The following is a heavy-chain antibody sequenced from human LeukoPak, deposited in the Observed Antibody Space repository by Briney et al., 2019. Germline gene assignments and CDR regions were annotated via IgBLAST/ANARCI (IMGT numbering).Heavy chain of an antibody. CDR2: TSSSDSGK. V-gene: IGHV3-23*01. D-gene: IGHD3-10*01. CDR3: AKDEPGEVYFDY. CDR1: GFTFSSYA. Sequence: GGSLRLSCAASGFTFSSYAMSWVRQAPGKGLEWVAATSSSDSGKYHADSVKGRFTISRDNSKNTLYLQMNSLRAEDTAVYYCAKDEPGEVYFDYWGQGTLVTVSS. J-gene: IGHJ4*02.